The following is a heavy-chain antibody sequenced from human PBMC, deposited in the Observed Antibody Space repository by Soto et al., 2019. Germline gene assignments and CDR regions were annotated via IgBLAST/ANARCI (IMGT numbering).Heavy chain of an antibody. CDR3: ANSGYSYGSFDY. CDR2: ISGSGGST. Sequence: EVQLLESGGGLVQPGGSLRLSYAASGFTFSSYAMSWVRQAPGKGLEWVSAISGSGGSTYYADSVKGRFTISRDNSKNTLYLQMNSLRAEDTAVYYCANSGYSYGSFDYWGQGTLVTVSS. D-gene: IGHD5-18*01. J-gene: IGHJ4*02. V-gene: IGHV3-23*01. CDR1: GFTFSSYA.